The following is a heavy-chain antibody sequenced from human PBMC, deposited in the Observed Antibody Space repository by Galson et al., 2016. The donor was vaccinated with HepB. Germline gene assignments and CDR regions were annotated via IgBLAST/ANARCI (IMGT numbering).Heavy chain of an antibody. Sequence: SVKVSCKASGYTFTNYPIHWVRQAPGQRLEWMGWINAGNGDTKYSQKFQGRVTITRDTSASTAYMELSSLRSEDTAVYYCARQDYDFWSAIKYYYYYYMDVLGKGTTVTVSS. V-gene: IGHV1-3*01. CDR2: INAGNGDT. J-gene: IGHJ6*03. CDR3: ARQDYDFWSAIKYYYYYYMDV. D-gene: IGHD3-3*01. CDR1: GYTFTNYP.